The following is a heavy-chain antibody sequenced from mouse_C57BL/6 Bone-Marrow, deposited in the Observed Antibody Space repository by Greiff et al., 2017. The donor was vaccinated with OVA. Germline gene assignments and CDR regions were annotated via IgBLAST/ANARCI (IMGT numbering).Heavy chain of an antibody. Sequence: VKLMESGAELARPGASVKLSCKASGYTFTSYGISWVKQSPGQGLEWIGAIYPRSGNTYYNEKFKGKATLTVDKSSSTAYMELRSLTSEDSAVDFWAEGSVAWFAYWGRGTLVTVSA. V-gene: IGHV1-81*01. CDR3: AEGSVAWFAY. J-gene: IGHJ3*01. CDR2: IYPRSGNT. CDR1: GYTFTSYG. D-gene: IGHD1-1*02.